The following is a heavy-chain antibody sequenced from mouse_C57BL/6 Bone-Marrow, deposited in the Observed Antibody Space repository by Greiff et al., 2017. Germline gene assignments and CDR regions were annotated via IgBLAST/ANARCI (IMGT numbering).Heavy chain of an antibody. V-gene: IGHV6-3*01. Sequence: EVTVEESVGGLVQPGGSMKLSFVASGFTFSNYWMTLFRQSPEKGLALVAQIRLKSDNYATHYAESVKGRFTISRDDSKSSVYLQMNNLRAEDTGIYYCTGSNYDFDYWGQGTTLTVSS. D-gene: IGHD2-5*01. CDR3: TGSNYDFDY. CDR1: GFTFSNYW. CDR2: IRLKSDNYAT. J-gene: IGHJ2*01.